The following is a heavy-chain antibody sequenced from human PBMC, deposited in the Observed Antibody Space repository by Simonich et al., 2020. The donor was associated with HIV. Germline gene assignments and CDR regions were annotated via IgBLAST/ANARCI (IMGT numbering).Heavy chain of an antibody. Sequence: QVQLQQWGAGLLKPSETLSLSCAVYGGSFNTYYWSWIRQPPGKGLEWIGEINHSGSTNYNPSLKSRVTISVDTSKNQFSLKLSSVTAADTAVYYCASPISSGYDYWGQGNLVTVSS. V-gene: IGHV4-34*01. CDR3: ASPISSGYDY. D-gene: IGHD3-22*01. CDR2: INHSGST. J-gene: IGHJ4*02. CDR1: GGSFNTYY.